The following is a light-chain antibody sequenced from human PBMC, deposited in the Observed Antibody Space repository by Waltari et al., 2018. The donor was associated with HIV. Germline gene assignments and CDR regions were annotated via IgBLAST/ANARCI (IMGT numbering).Light chain of an antibody. CDR1: SSDVGGYNY. CDR2: DVS. J-gene: IGLJ2*01. V-gene: IGLV2-14*01. Sequence: QSALTQPASVSGSPGQSITISCTGTSSDVGGYNYVSWYQQHPGKAPQLMIFDVSNRPSLVSNRFSGSKSGNTASLTISGLQAEDEADYYCSSYTSSSTPVVFGGGTKLTVL. CDR3: SSYTSSSTPVV.